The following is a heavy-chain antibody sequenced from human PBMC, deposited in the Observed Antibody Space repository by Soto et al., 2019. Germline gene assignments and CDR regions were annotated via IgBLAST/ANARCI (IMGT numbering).Heavy chain of an antibody. V-gene: IGHV3-23*01. CDR1: GFRFSSYA. CDR2: IDGTGGNT. Sequence: GGSLRLSCAASGFRFSSYAMSWVRQAPGKGLEWVSAIDGTGGNTYYADSVKGRFTISRDNSKSTLYLQVNSLRAEDTAVYYCAKDIAMVRGVIITPSPFDYWGQGSLVTVSS. J-gene: IGHJ4*02. D-gene: IGHD3-10*01. CDR3: AKDIAMVRGVIITPSPFDY.